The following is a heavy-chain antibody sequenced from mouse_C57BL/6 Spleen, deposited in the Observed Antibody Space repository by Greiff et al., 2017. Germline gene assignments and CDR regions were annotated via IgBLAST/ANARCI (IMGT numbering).Heavy chain of an antibody. CDR1: GYTFTSYG. J-gene: IGHJ2*01. V-gene: IGHV1-81*01. Sequence: QVQLQQSGAELARPGASVKLSCKASGYTFTSYGISWVKQRPGQGLEWIGEIYPRSGNTYYNEKFKGKATLTADKSSSTAYMELRSLTSEDSAVYFCARETLCDWGQGTTLTVSS. CDR3: ARETLCD. CDR2: IYPRSGNT.